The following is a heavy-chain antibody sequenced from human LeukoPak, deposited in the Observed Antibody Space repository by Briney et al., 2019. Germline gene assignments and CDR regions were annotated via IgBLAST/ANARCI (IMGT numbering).Heavy chain of an antibody. D-gene: IGHD5-18*01. CDR1: GHTFTGYG. J-gene: IGHJ4*02. CDR2: ISAYNGNT. Sequence: ASVKVSCKASGHTFTGYGISWVRQAPGQGLEWMGWISAYNGNTNYAQKLQGRVTMTTDTSTTTAYMEVRSLRSDDTAVYYCARDGHTAMVMFGYWGQGTLVTVSS. CDR3: ARDGHTAMVMFGY. V-gene: IGHV1-18*01.